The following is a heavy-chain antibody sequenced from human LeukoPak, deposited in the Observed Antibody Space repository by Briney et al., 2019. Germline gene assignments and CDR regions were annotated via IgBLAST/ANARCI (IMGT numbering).Heavy chain of an antibody. D-gene: IGHD1-26*01. CDR3: ARNASDSGTSYFDY. J-gene: IGHJ4*02. CDR2: IYYSGST. Sequence: PSETLSLTCTVSGGSISISTYHWGWLRQPPGKGLEWIGSIYYSGSTSYNPSLKSRVTMSVDTSKNQFSLKLDSVTAADTAVYYCARNASDSGTSYFDYWGQGTLVTVSS. V-gene: IGHV4-39*01. CDR1: GGSISISTYH.